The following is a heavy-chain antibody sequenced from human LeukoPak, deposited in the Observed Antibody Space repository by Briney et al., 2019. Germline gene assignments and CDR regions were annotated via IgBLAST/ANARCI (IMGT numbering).Heavy chain of an antibody. CDR1: GGTFSSYA. D-gene: IGHD6-13*01. V-gene: IGHV1-18*01. J-gene: IGHJ4*02. Sequence: ASVKVSCKASGGTFSSYAISWVRQAPGQGLEWMGWISAYNGNTNYAQKLQGRVTMTTDTPTSTAYMELRSLRSDDTAVYYCARDRAAAGTGYFDYWGQGTLVTVSS. CDR3: ARDRAAAGTGYFDY. CDR2: ISAYNGNT.